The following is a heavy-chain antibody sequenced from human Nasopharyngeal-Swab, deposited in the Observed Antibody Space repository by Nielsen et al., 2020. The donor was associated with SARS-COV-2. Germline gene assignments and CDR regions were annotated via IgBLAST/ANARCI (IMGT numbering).Heavy chain of an antibody. CDR3: ARDGYSSSWYAFDI. Sequence: GESLKISCAASGFPFSSYSMNWVRQAPGKGLEWVSYISSSSSTIYYADSVKGRFTISRDNAKNSLYLQMNSLRDEDTAVYYCARDGYSSSWYAFDIWGQGTMVTVSS. D-gene: IGHD6-6*01. CDR2: ISSSSSTI. CDR1: GFPFSSYS. J-gene: IGHJ3*02. V-gene: IGHV3-48*02.